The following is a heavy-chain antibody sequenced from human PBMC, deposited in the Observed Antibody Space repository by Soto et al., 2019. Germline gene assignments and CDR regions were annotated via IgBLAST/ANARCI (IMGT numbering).Heavy chain of an antibody. CDR3: ARDGFSISSGWYTDDYYYYYMDV. CDR2: IWYDGSNK. J-gene: IGHJ6*03. CDR1: GFTFSSYG. V-gene: IGHV3-33*01. Sequence: GGSLRLSCAASGFTFSSYGMHWVRQAPGKGLEWVAVIWYDGSNKYYADSVKGRFTISRDNSKNTLYLQMNSLRAEDTAVYYCARDGFSISSGWYTDDYYYYYMDVWGKGTTVTVSS. D-gene: IGHD6-19*01.